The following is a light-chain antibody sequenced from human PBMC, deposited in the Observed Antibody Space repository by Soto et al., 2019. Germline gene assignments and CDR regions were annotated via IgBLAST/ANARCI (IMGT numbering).Light chain of an antibody. CDR3: QQYGSSPIT. Sequence: EIAVTLSPSTLSFSPRERATLSRRASQSVSSSLAWYQQKTGQAPRLLISDASSRATGIPDRFSGSGSETDFTLTISRLEPEDFALYYCQQYGSSPITFGQGTRLEIK. CDR1: QSVSSS. V-gene: IGKV3-20*01. J-gene: IGKJ5*01. CDR2: DAS.